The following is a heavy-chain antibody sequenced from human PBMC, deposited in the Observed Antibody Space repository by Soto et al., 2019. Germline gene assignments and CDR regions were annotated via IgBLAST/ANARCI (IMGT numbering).Heavy chain of an antibody. J-gene: IGHJ4*02. D-gene: IGHD3-16*01. CDR1: GFTFGSYW. CDR2: ISPDGTST. CDR3: ARDGGGLAH. V-gene: IGHV3-74*01. Sequence: EVQLVESGGGLVQPGGSLRLSCAASGFTFGSYWMHWVRQAPGKGLVWVSRISPDGTSTSNADSVKGRFTISRDNTKNTLHLQMDSLRVEDTAVYYCARDGGGLAHWGQGTLFTVSS.